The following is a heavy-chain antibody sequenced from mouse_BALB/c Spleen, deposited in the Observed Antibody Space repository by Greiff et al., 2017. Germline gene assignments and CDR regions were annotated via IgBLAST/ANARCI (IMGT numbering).Heavy chain of an antibody. CDR3: ARAYYRYDSWFAY. CDR1: GFTFSDYY. Sequence: EVQLVESGGGLVKPGGSLKLSCAASGFTFSDYYMYWVRQTPEKRLEWVATISDGGSYTYYPDSVKGRFTISRDNAKNNLYLQMSSLKSEDTAMYYCARAYYRYDSWFAYWGQGTLVTVSA. V-gene: IGHV5-4*02. CDR2: ISDGGSYT. J-gene: IGHJ3*01. D-gene: IGHD2-14*01.